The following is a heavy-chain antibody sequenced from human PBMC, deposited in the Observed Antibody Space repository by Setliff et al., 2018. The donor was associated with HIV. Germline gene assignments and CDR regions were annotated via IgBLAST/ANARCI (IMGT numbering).Heavy chain of an antibody. V-gene: IGHV1-18*01. J-gene: IGHJ2*01. Sequence: ASVKVSCKASGYSFTKYGISWVRQAPGQGLEWVGWISVYNGQTLYAQKVQDRITVTRDIPKDTAYMELRGLTPDDTAVYYCARGHHFYWYFDLWGPGTLVTVSS. CDR1: GYSFTKYG. CDR2: ISVYNGQT. CDR3: ARGHHFYWYFDL.